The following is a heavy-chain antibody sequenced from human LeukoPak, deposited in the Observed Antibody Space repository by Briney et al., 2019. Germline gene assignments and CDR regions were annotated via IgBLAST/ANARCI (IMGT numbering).Heavy chain of an antibody. V-gene: IGHV3-53*01. D-gene: IGHD6-13*01. CDR2: IYSGGST. J-gene: IGHJ4*02. CDR1: GFTVSSNY. Sequence: PGGSLRLSCAASGFTVSSNYMSWVRQAPGKGLEWVSVIYSGGSTYYADSVKGRFTISRDNSKNTLYLQMNSLRAEDTAVYYCANQIAAALLDYWGQGTLVTVSS. CDR3: ANQIAAALLDY.